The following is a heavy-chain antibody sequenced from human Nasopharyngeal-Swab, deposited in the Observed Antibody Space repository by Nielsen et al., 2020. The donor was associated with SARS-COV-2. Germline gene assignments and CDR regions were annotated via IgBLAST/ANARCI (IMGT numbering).Heavy chain of an antibody. CDR3: ARGGIGSYSRRYYGMDV. CDR2: INPNSGGT. V-gene: IGHV1-2*06. Sequence: ASVKVSCKASGYTFTGYYMHWVRQAPGQGLEWMGRINPNSGGTNYAQKFQGRVTMTRDTSISTAYMELSRLRSDDTAVYYCARGGIGSYSRRYYGMDVWGQGTTVSVSS. D-gene: IGHD1-26*01. CDR1: GYTFTGYY. J-gene: IGHJ6*02.